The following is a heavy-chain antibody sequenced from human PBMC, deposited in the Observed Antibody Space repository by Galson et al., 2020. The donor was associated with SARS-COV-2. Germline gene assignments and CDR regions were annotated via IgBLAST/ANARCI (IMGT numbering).Heavy chain of an antibody. CDR1: GFTYSLYA. J-gene: IGHJ1*01. D-gene: IGHD3-3*01. V-gene: IGHV3-23*01. CDR3: AKDYYNFWRGTYYGTEYFQD. Sequence: GGSLRLSCAASGFTYSLYAMTWARQAPGRGLEWVASVSGTGLGTFYADPEKGRFTITRDNSKNTLHLQMNSLRAEDTAIYYCAKDYYNFWRGTYYGTEYFQDWGQGTLVTVSS. CDR2: VSGTGLGT.